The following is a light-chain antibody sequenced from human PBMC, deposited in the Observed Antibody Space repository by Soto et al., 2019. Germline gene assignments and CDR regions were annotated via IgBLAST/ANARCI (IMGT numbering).Light chain of an antibody. CDR3: SSYTRSRTLNVV. V-gene: IGLV2-14*01. J-gene: IGLJ2*01. Sequence: QSVLTQPASVSGSPGQSITISCTGTSSDVGGYNSVSWYQQHPDKAPKLMIYDVNNRPSGVSNRFSGSKSGNTASLTISGLQAEDEADYYCSSYTRSRTLNVVFGGGTQLTVL. CDR2: DVN. CDR1: SSDVGGYNS.